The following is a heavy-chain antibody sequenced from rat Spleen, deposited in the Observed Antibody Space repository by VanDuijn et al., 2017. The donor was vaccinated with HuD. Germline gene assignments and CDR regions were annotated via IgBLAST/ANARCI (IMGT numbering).Heavy chain of an antibody. V-gene: IGHV5-31*01. CDR3: ATYIYDVMDA. J-gene: IGHJ4*01. CDR1: GFTFNNYW. D-gene: IGHD1-2*01. Sequence: EVQLVESGGGLVQPGRSLKLSCVASGFTFNNYWMTWIRQAPGKGLEWVASITNAAGKVYYPDSVKGRFTISRDNAKSTLYLQMDSLRSEDTATYYCATYIYDVMDAWGQGASVTVSS. CDR2: ITNAAGKV.